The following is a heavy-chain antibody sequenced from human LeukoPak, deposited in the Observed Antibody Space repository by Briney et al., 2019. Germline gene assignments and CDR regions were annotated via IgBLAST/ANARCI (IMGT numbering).Heavy chain of an antibody. CDR2: IYYSGST. CDR3: ARGFGFD. J-gene: IGHJ4*02. CDR1: GGSISSYY. D-gene: IGHD3-10*01. Sequence: SETLSLTCTVSGGSISSYYWSCIRQPPGKGLGWIGYIYYSGSTNYNPSLKSRVTISVDTSKNQFSLKLSSVTAADTAVYYCARGFGFDWGQGTLVTVSS. V-gene: IGHV4-59*01.